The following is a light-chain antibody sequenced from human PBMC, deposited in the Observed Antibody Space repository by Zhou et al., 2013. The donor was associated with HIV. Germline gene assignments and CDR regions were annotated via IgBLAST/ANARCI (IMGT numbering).Light chain of an antibody. J-gene: IGKJ4*01. CDR2: ATV. CDR1: QNIGTY. V-gene: IGKV1-39*01. CDR3: QQSYTTPET. Sequence: DIQITQTPSSLSASLGDRVTITCRASQNIGTYLNWYQKKPGKAPQVLIYATVNLQSGVPSRFSASGSGTDFTLAISSLQPEDFAIYFCQQSYTTPETFGGGTKVE.